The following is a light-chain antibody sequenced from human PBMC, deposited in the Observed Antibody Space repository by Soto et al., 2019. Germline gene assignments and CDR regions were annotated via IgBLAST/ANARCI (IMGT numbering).Light chain of an antibody. J-gene: IGKJ5*01. V-gene: IGKV3-15*01. CDR2: GAS. CDR3: QQYNNWPPFT. CDR1: PTIDGW. Sequence: MTPSPSTLSASIGDRVTITCRARPTIDGWLAWYQQKPGQAPRLLIFGASIRATGIPARFSGSGSGTEFTLTISSLQSEDFAVYYCQQYNNWPPFTFGQGTRLEIK.